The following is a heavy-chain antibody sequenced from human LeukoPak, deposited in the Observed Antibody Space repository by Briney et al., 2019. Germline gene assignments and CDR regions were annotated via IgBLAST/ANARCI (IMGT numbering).Heavy chain of an antibody. Sequence: GGSLRLSCAAAGFAFSDHYMSWSRQPPGKGLEGCSYISSSGSTIYYADSVRGRFTTSMDNAKNSLYLQMHSLSSEDTAVYYCARAEGRGYSGLDWGKGTLVTVSS. CDR2: ISSSGSTI. CDR1: GFAFSDHY. J-gene: IGHJ4*02. CDR3: ARAEGRGYSGLD. D-gene: IGHD5-12*01. V-gene: IGHV3-11*01.